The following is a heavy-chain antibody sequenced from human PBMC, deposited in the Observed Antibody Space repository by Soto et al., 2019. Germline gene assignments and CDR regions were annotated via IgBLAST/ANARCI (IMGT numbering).Heavy chain of an antibody. Sequence: QVQLVQSGAEVKKPGASVKVSCKTSGYTFTTYDINWVRQATGQGLEWMGWMNPDSGNTGYAQKFQGSVTMTRNTSTSTAYMEFSSLRSEDTGVYYCARGTYYHNYWGQGSLVTVSS. D-gene: IGHD3-22*01. CDR1: GYTFTTYD. CDR2: MNPDSGNT. CDR3: ARGTYYHNY. J-gene: IGHJ4*02. V-gene: IGHV1-8*01.